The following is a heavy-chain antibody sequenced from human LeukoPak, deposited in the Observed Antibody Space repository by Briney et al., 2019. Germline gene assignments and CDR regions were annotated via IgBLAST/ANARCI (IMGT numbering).Heavy chain of an antibody. CDR2: MNPDSGNT. V-gene: IGHV1-8*02. Sequence: GASVKVSCKASGYTFSSYDINWVRQAAGQGLEWMGWMNPDSGNTGYAPKFQGRVTMTRSTSISTAYMELSSLRSEGTAVYYCARGAWPAVIPTRWFDPWGQGTLVTVSS. CDR1: GYTFSSYD. J-gene: IGHJ5*02. D-gene: IGHD2-2*01. CDR3: ARGAWPAVIPTRWFDP.